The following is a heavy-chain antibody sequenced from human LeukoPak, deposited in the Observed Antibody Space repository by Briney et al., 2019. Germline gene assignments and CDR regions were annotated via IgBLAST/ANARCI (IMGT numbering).Heavy chain of an antibody. D-gene: IGHD5-24*01. Sequence: GGSLRLSCAASGINFSIYWMHWVRQAPGKGLVWVSRINSDGSDTSYADSVKGRFTISRDNAKNTLYLQINSLRAEDTAVYYCASDDGYRSFDYWGQGILVTVSS. CDR1: GINFSIYW. V-gene: IGHV3-74*01. J-gene: IGHJ4*02. CDR3: ASDDGYRSFDY. CDR2: INSDGSDT.